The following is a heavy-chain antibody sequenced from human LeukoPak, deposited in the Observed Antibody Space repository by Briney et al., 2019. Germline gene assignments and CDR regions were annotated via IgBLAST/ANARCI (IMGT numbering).Heavy chain of an antibody. CDR2: IYYSGST. V-gene: IGHV4-59*01. CDR1: GGSISSYY. CDR3: AIYYYDSSGYCLPTEY. J-gene: IGHJ1*01. D-gene: IGHD3-22*01. Sequence: SETLSLTCTVSGGSISSYYWSWIRQPPGKGLEWIGYIYYSGSTNYNPSLKSRVTISVDTSKNQFSLKLSSVTAADTAVYYCAIYYYDSSGYCLPTEYGGEGPLHSVSS.